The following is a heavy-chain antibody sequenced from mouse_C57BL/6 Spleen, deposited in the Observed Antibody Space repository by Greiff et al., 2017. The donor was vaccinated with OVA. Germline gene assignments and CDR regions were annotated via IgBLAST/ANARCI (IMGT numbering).Heavy chain of an antibody. D-gene: IGHD1-1*01. V-gene: IGHV1-55*01. J-gene: IGHJ4*01. CDR1: GYTFTSYW. Sequence: QVHVKQPGAELVKPGASVKMSCKASGYTFTSYWITWVKQRPGQGLEWIGDIYPGSGSTNYNEKFKSKATLTVDTSSSTAYMQLSSLTSEDSAVYDCARSYYGSLYAMDYWGQGTSVTVSS. CDR2: IYPGSGST. CDR3: ARSYYGSLYAMDY.